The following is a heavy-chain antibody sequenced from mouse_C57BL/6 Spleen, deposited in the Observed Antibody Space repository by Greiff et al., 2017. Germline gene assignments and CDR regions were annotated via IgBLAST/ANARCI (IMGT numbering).Heavy chain of an antibody. CDR2: IDPSDSET. CDR1: GYTFTSYW. J-gene: IGHJ2*01. V-gene: IGHV1-52*01. CDR3: ARRGYGGSRDFDY. D-gene: IGHD1-1*01. Sequence: QVQLQQSGAELVRPGSSVKLSCKASGYTFTSYWMHWVKQRPIQGLEWIGNIDPSDSETHYNQKFKDKATLTVDKSSSTAYMQLSSLTSEDSAVYYCARRGYGGSRDFDYWGQGTTLTVSS.